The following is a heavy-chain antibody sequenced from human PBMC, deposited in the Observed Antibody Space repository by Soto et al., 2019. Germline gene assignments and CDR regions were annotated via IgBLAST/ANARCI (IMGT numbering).Heavy chain of an antibody. Sequence: SVKVSCKASGGSFSNFGISWVRQAPGQGLEWMGGIVPVFGRPNYAQRCRGRLTITADESTSTGYMELMSLRSDDTAVYSCARPGSGSNFWGQRTQVTVSS. D-gene: IGHD5-12*01. CDR3: ARPGSGSNF. CDR1: GGSFSNFG. J-gene: IGHJ4*02. V-gene: IGHV1-69*13. CDR2: IVPVFGRP.